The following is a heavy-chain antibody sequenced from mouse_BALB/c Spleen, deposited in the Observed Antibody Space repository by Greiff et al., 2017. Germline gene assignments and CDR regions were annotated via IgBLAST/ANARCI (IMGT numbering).Heavy chain of an antibody. D-gene: IGHD2-3*01. J-gene: IGHJ2*01. CDR3: ARLNDGYLLFDY. CDR1: GYTFTSYW. Sequence: QVQLQQSGAELAKPGASVKMSCKSSGYTFTSYWMHWVKQRPGQGLEWIGYINPSTGYTEYNQKFKDKATLTADKSSSTAYMQLSSLTSEDSAVYYCARLNDGYLLFDYWGQGTTLTVSS. CDR2: INPSTGYT. V-gene: IGHV1-7*01.